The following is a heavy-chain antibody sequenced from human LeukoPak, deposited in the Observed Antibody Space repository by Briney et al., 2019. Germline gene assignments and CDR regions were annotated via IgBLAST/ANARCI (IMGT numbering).Heavy chain of an antibody. CDR3: ARDPATVVYFDY. CDR2: INPNSGDT. CDR1: GYTFTGYY. V-gene: IGHV1-2*06. J-gene: IGHJ4*02. D-gene: IGHD2-8*02. Sequence: ASVKVSCKDSGYTFTGYYMHWVRQAPGQGLEWMGRINPNSGDTVYAQKFQGRVTMTRDTSISTAYMVLSLLSSDDTAVYYCARDPATVVYFDYWGQGTLVTVSS.